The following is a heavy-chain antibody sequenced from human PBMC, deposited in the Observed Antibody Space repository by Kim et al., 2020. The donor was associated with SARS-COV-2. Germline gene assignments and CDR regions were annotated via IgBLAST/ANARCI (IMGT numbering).Heavy chain of an antibody. CDR2: INHSGST. Sequence: SETLSLTCAVYGGSFSGYYWSWIRQPPGKGLEWIGEINHSGSTNYNPSLKSRVTISVDTSKNQFSLKLSSVTAADTAVYYCARALRLRFLEWWWWAFDIWGQGTMVTVSS. CDR3: ARALRLRFLEWWWWAFDI. V-gene: IGHV4-34*01. J-gene: IGHJ3*02. CDR1: GGSFSGYY. D-gene: IGHD3-3*01.